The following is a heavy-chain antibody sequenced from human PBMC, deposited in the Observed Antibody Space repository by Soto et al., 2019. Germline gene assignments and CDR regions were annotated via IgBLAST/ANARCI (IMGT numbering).Heavy chain of an antibody. V-gene: IGHV1-46*01. CDR2: INPSGGRT. J-gene: IGHJ4*02. CDR3: AGLYHYDSSGYYDY. Sequence: ASVKVSCKAAGNSFTTYYMHWVRQAPGQGLEWMGIINPSGGRTTYAQKFQGRVTMTRDTSTSTFHMELSSLTSEDTAVYYCAGLYHYDSSGYYDYWGQGTLVTVSS. CDR1: GNSFTTYY. D-gene: IGHD3-22*01.